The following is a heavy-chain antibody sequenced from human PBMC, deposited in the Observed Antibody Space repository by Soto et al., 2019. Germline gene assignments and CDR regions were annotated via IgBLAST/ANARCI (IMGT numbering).Heavy chain of an antibody. Sequence: EVQLLESGGGLVQPGGSLRLSCVPSGFTFSNYIMSWVRQAPGKGLEWVSGISASGTSTFYADSVKGRFTISRDNSKNTLYREMNSLRAEETALYYCARGSRPSGGGAYYLDVWGKGTTVTVSS. D-gene: IGHD3-10*01. CDR1: GFTFSNYI. CDR2: ISASGTST. V-gene: IGHV3-23*01. J-gene: IGHJ6*03. CDR3: ARGSRPSGGGAYYLDV.